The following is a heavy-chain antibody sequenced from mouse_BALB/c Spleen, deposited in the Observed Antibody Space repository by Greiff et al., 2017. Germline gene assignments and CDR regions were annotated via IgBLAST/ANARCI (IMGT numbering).Heavy chain of an antibody. CDR3: VRDRYDVKFAY. Sequence: EVQLVETGGGLVQPKGSLKLSCAASGFTFNTNAMNWVRQAPGKGLEWVARIRSKSNNYATYYADSVKDRFTISRDDSQSMLYLQMNNLKTEDTAMYYCVRDRYDVKFAYWGQGTLVTVSA. CDR2: IRSKSNNYAT. D-gene: IGHD2-14*01. J-gene: IGHJ3*01. CDR1: GFTFNTNA. V-gene: IGHV10S3*01.